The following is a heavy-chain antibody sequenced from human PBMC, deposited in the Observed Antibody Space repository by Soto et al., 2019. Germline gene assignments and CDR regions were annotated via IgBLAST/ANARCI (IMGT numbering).Heavy chain of an antibody. J-gene: IGHJ6*02. Sequence: GASVKVSCKASGYTFTSYGISWVRQAPGQGLEWMGWISAYNGNTNYAQKLQGRVTMTTDTSTSTAYMELRSLRSDDTAVYYCARDFRDVVAGDGMDVWGQGTTVTVSS. CDR3: ARDFRDVVAGDGMDV. CDR2: ISAYNGNT. CDR1: GYTFTSYG. V-gene: IGHV1-18*01. D-gene: IGHD5-12*01.